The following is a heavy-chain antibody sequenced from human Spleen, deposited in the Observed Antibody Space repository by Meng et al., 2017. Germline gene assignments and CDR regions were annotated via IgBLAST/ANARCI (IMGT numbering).Heavy chain of an antibody. CDR2: INHSGST. CDR1: GGSVSSGSYY. Sequence: HVQLQEAGPGLVGPSETLSLTCTVSGGSVSSGSYYWSWIRQPPGKGLEWIGEINHSGSTNYNPSLESRATISVDTSQNNLSLKLSSVTAADSAVYYCARGPTTMAHDFDYWGQGTLVTVSS. CDR3: ARGPTTMAHDFDY. J-gene: IGHJ4*02. D-gene: IGHD4-11*01. V-gene: IGHV4-61*03.